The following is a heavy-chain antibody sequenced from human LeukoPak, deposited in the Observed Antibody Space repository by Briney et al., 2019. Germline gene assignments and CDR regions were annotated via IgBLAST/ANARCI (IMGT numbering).Heavy chain of an antibody. D-gene: IGHD4-17*01. J-gene: IGHJ4*02. Sequence: SETLSLTCAVYGGSFSGYYWSWIRQPPGKGLEWIGEINHSGSTNYNPSLKSRVTISVDTSKNQFSLKLSSVTAADTAVYYCARTTVTTAYFDYWGQGTLVTVSS. CDR1: GGSFSGYY. V-gene: IGHV4-34*01. CDR3: ARTTVTTAYFDY. CDR2: INHSGST.